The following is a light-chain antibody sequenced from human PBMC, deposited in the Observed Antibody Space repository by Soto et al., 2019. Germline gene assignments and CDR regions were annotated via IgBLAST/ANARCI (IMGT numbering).Light chain of an antibody. CDR2: RAS. CDR1: QSVSSDY. V-gene: IGKV3-20*01. J-gene: IGKJ4*01. CDR3: QQYGSSPLT. Sequence: EIGLTQSPGTLSLSPGERATLSGRASQSVSSDYLAWYQQKPGQTPKVLIYRASSRATGIPDRFSGSGSGTDFNITISSLEPEDFAVYYCQQYGSSPLTFGGGTKVEIK.